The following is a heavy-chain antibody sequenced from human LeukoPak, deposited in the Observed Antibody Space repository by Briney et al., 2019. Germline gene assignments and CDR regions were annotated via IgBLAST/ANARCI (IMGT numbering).Heavy chain of an antibody. D-gene: IGHD6-19*01. CDR1: GFTFDDYA. V-gene: IGHV3-9*01. Sequence: GGSPRLSCAASGFTFDDYAMHWVRQAPGKGLEWVSGISWNSGSIGYADSVKGRFTISRDNAKNSLYLQMNSLRAEDTALYYCAKGSSGWWKGYFDYWGQGTLVTVSS. CDR2: ISWNSGSI. CDR3: AKGSSGWWKGYFDY. J-gene: IGHJ4*02.